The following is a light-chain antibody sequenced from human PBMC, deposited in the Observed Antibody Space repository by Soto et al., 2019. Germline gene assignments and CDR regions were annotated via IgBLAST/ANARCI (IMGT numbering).Light chain of an antibody. CDR1: SSDIGASDY. J-gene: IGLJ2*01. CDR2: NVY. Sequence: QSALTQPASVSGSPGQSITISCTGTSSDIGASDYVSWYQQHPDKAPKLIIYNVYYRPSGISSRFSGSRSGNTASLTISGLQAEDEADYFCGSYAVFGAGTQLTVL. V-gene: IGLV2-14*03. CDR3: GSYAV.